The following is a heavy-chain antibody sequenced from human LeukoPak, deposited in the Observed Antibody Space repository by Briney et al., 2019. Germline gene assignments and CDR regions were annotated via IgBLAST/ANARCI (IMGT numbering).Heavy chain of an antibody. CDR2: IYYSGST. CDR3: ARGLFDSDYYYYMDV. D-gene: IGHD3-3*01. V-gene: IGHV4-59*01. Sequence: PSETLSLTCTVSGGSISNYYWNWLRQPPGKGLEWIGYIYYSGSTNYNPSLKSRVTISVDTSKNQFSLKLSAVTAADTAVYYCARGLFDSDYYYYMDVWGKGTTVTVSS. CDR1: GGSISNYY. J-gene: IGHJ6*03.